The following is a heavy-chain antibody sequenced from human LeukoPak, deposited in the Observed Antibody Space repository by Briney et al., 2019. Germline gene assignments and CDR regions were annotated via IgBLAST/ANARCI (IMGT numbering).Heavy chain of an antibody. CDR2: MNPNSGYT. CDR1: GYTFSTYD. D-gene: IGHD6-19*01. Sequence: GASVKVSCKASGYTFSTYDINWVRHATGQGVEWMGWMNPNSGYTGYAQKFQGRVTITRNTSISTAYMELSSLRSEDTAVYYCARVAGSIDYWGQGALVTVSS. V-gene: IGHV1-8*03. J-gene: IGHJ4*02. CDR3: ARVAGSIDY.